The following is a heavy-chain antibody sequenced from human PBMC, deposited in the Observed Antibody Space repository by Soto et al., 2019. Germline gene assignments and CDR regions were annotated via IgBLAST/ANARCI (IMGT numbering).Heavy chain of an antibody. V-gene: IGHV3-30*18. CDR1: GFTFSSYG. J-gene: IGHJ3*02. CDR3: AKELINYYDSSGYPQGGAFDI. CDR2: ISYDGSNK. Sequence: PGGALRLSCADSGFTFSSYGMHWVRQAPGKGLEWVAVISYDGSNKYYADSVKGRFTISRDNSKNTLYLQMNSLRAEDTAVYYCAKELINYYDSSGYPQGGAFDIWGQGTMVTVSS. D-gene: IGHD3-22*01.